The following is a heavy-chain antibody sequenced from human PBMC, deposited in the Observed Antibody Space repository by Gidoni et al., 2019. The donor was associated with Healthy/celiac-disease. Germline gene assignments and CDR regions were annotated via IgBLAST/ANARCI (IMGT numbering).Heavy chain of an antibody. CDR1: GGSFSGYY. CDR3: ARYNCSSTSCSVDYYGMDV. V-gene: IGHV4-34*01. CDR2: INHSGST. J-gene: IGHJ6*02. Sequence: QVQLQQWGAGLLKPSETLSLTCAVYGGSFSGYYWSWIRQPPGKGLEWIAEINHSGSTNYNPSLKSRVTISVDTSKNQFSLKLSSVTAADTAVYYCARYNCSSTSCSVDYYGMDVWGQGTTVTVSS. D-gene: IGHD2-2*01.